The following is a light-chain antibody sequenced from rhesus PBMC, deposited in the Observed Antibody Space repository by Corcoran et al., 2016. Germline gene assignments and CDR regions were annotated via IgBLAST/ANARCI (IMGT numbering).Light chain of an antibody. CDR3: CSYAGSYNYI. V-gene: IGLV2-32*01. Sequence: QAALTQPRSVSGSPGQSVTISCTGTSSDIRDYNYFSWYQQHPDTAPKLIIYEVTKRPSGVSDRFSGSKSGSTASLTISGHQAEDDADYFCCSYAGSYNYIFDVGTRLTVL. CDR1: SSDIRDYNY. J-gene: IGLJ1*01. CDR2: EVT.